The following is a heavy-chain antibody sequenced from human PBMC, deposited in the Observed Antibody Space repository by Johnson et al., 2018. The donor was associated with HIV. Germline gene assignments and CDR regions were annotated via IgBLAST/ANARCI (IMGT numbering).Heavy chain of an antibody. CDR2: ISYDGSNK. J-gene: IGHJ3*02. V-gene: IGHV3-30*04. CDR1: GFTFSSYA. Sequence: QVQLVESGGGVVQPGRSLRLSCAASGFTFSSYAMHWVRQAPGKGLEWVAVISYDGSNKSYADSVQGRFTISRDNSKNTLYLQMNSLRAEDTAVYYCARDGGSTRGDAFDIWGQGTMVTVSS. D-gene: IGHD1-26*01. CDR3: ARDGGSTRGDAFDI.